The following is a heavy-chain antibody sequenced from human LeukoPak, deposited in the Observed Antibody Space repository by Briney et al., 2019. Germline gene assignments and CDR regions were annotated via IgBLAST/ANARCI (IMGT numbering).Heavy chain of an antibody. CDR3: AKGRDIVLMVYASNY. D-gene: IGHD2-8*01. V-gene: IGHV3-23*01. J-gene: IGHJ4*02. CDR2: ISGSGGST. CDR1: GFILSTYA. Sequence: PGGSLRLSCAASGFILSTYAMSWVRQAPGKGLEWVSGISGSGGSTYYADSVKGRFTISRDNSKNTLYLQMNSLRAEDTAVYYCAKGRDIVLMVYASNYWGQGTLVTVSS.